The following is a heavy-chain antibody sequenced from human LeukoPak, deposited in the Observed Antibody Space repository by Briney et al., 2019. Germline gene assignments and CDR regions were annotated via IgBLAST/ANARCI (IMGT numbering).Heavy chain of an antibody. CDR1: GITFSNYN. D-gene: IGHD1-26*01. Sequence: GGSLRLSCAAPGITFSNYNMNWVRQAPGKGLEWISSTTSSSSYTFYADSVKGRFTISRDNAKNSLYLQMNSLRAEDTAVYYCARDQGRTTQWEPTYNWFDPWGQGTLVTVSS. CDR3: ARDQGRTTQWEPTYNWFDP. V-gene: IGHV3-21*01. CDR2: TTSSSSYT. J-gene: IGHJ5*02.